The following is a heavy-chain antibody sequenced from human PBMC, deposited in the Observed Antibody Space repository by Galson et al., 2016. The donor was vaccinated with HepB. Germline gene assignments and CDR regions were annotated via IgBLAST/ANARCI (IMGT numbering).Heavy chain of an antibody. V-gene: IGHV3-23*01. J-gene: IGHJ2*01. Sequence: SLRLSCAASGFTFSTYAMSWVRQAPGKGLEWVSGVSGSASGTYYADSVKGRFSISRDNSKNTLFLQLNSLRAEDTAVYYCAKVGRVYYDIFNGVDWYFDFWGRGTLLTVSS. CDR2: VSGSASGT. CDR1: GFTFSTYA. CDR3: AKVGRVYYDIFNGVDWYFDF. D-gene: IGHD3-9*01.